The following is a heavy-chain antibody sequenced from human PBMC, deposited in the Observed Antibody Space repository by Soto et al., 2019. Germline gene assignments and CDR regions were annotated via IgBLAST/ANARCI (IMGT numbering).Heavy chain of an antibody. CDR2: ISAYNGNT. J-gene: IGHJ4*02. D-gene: IGHD5-12*01. CDR1: GYTFASYA. V-gene: IGHV1-18*01. Sequence: ASVKVSCKASGYTFASYAISWMRQAPGQGLEWMGWISAYNGNTNYAQKLQGRVTMTTDTSTSTAYMELRSLRSDDTTVYYCARSTKRSGYDSVDGYFDYWGQGTLVTVSS. CDR3: ARSTKRSGYDSVDGYFDY.